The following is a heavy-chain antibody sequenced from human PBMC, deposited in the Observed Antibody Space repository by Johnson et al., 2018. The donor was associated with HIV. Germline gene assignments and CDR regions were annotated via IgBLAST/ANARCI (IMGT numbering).Heavy chain of an antibody. V-gene: IGHV3-7*01. CDR3: ARVDGSGSLGAFEI. J-gene: IGHJ3*02. CDR1: GFTFSSYW. Sequence: VQLVESGGGLVQPGGSLRLSCAASGFTFSSYWMSWVRQAPGKGLEWVANIKQDGSEKYYVDSVKGRLTISRDNAKNSLYLQMNSLRAEDTAVYYCARVDGSGSLGAFEIWGQGTMVTVSS. CDR2: IKQDGSEK. D-gene: IGHD3-10*01.